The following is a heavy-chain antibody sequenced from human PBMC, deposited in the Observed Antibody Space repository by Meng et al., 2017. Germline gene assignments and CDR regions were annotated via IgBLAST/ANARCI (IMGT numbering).Heavy chain of an antibody. D-gene: IGHD5-24*01. CDR2: IYSGGST. CDR3: ARSRHLWLLDY. V-gene: IGHV3-66*02. Sequence: GESLKISCAASGFTFSSYAMSWVRQAPGKGLEWVSVIYSGGSTYYADSVKGRFTISRDNSKNTLYLQMNSLRAEDTAVYYCARSRHLWLLDYWGQGTLVTVSS. J-gene: IGHJ4*02. CDR1: GFTFSSYA.